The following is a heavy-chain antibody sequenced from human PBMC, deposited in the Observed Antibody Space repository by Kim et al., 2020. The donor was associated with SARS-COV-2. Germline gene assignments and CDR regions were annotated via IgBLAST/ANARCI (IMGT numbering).Heavy chain of an antibody. D-gene: IGHD1-26*01. CDR2: IYPGDSDT. J-gene: IGHJ1*01. CDR3: ARTTGGSTIYFQH. V-gene: IGHV5-51*01. CDR1: GYSFTTYW. Sequence: GESLKISCKGSGYSFTTYWIGWVRQMPGKGLEWMGIIYPGDSDTRYSPSFQGQVTISADKSINTAYLQWSSLKASDTAMYYCARTTGGSTIYFQHWGQGTLVTVSS.